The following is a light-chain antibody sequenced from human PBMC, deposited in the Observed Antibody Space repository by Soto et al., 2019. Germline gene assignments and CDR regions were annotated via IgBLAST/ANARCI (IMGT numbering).Light chain of an antibody. J-gene: IGKJ1*01. CDR3: QQYNSYFWT. CDR2: KAS. V-gene: IGKV1-5*03. Sequence: DIQMTQSPSTLSASVGDRVTIPCRASQSISSWLAWYQQKPGKAPKLLIYKASSLESGVPSRFSGSGSGTEFTLTISSLQPDDFETYYCQQYNSYFWTFGQGAKVDIK. CDR1: QSISSW.